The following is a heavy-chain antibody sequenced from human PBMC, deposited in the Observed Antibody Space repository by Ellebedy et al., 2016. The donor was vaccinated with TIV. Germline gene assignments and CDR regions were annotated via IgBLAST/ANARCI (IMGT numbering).Heavy chain of an antibody. V-gene: IGHV3-30*19. CDR3: ARPHSGYDWSYYYGMDV. CDR2: IWYDGSNK. J-gene: IGHJ6*02. Sequence: GGSLRLXXAASGFTFSSYGMHWVRQAPGKGLEWVAVIWYDGSNKYYADSVKGRFTISRDNSKNTLYLQMNSLRAEDTAVYYCARPHSGYDWSYYYGMDVWGQGTTVTVSS. CDR1: GFTFSSYG. D-gene: IGHD5-12*01.